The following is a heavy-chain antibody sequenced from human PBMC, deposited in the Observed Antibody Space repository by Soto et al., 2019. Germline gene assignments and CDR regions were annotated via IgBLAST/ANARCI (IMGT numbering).Heavy chain of an antibody. J-gene: IGHJ4*02. Sequence: QVQLVQSGAEVKKPGASVKVSCKASGYTFTGYYMHWVRQAPGQGLEWMGWINPNSGGTNYAQKFQGWVTMTRDTSIRTAYMELSRLRSDDTAVYYCARVACSGGSCYSFDYWGQGTLVTVSS. CDR3: ARVACSGGSCYSFDY. CDR2: INPNSGGT. V-gene: IGHV1-2*04. CDR1: GYTFTGYY. D-gene: IGHD2-15*01.